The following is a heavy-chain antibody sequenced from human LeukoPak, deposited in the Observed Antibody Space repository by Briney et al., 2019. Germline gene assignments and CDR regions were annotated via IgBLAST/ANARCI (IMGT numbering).Heavy chain of an antibody. V-gene: IGHV3-23*01. Sequence: GGTLRLSCAGYGFTFSNHGMNWVRQAAGKGLEWVSGISPSGDITYYVDSVKGRFTISRDNSKNTLYLQMNSLKTEDTAVYYCTTDLQWLVLVGYDYYMDVWGKGTTVTVSS. CDR2: ISPSGDIT. J-gene: IGHJ6*03. CDR1: GFTFSNHG. D-gene: IGHD6-19*01. CDR3: TTDLQWLVLVGYDYYMDV.